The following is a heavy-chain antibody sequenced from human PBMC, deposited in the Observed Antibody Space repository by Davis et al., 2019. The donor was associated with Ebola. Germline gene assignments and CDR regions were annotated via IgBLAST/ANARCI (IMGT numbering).Heavy chain of an antibody. CDR2: TYYRPKWFV. J-gene: IGHJ4*02. D-gene: IGHD3-22*01. CDR3: ARDPPYDQGYDY. CDR1: GDSVSSNSAA. V-gene: IGHV6-1*01. Sequence: SQTPSLTRAISGDSVSSNSAAWNWITQSPSRGLEWLGRTYYRPKWFVDYAVSVKSRITINPDTSKNQFSLQLTSVTPEDTAVYYCARDPPYDQGYDYWGQGTLVTVSS.